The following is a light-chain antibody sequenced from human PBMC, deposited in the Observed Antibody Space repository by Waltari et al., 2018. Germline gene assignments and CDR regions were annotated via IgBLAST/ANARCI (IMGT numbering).Light chain of an antibody. CDR3: QALGTGAWV. J-gene: IGLJ3*02. Sequence: SYELTQRPSVSVSPGQTASITCSGDILGNKYASWYQQKPGQSPLLVIYQDTNRPSGIPERFSGSKSGNAATLTISGTQAMDEADYYCQALGTGAWVFGGGTKLTVL. V-gene: IGLV3-1*01. CDR2: QDT. CDR1: ILGNKY.